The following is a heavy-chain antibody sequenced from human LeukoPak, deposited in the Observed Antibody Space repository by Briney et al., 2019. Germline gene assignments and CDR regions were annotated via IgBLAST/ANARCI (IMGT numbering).Heavy chain of an antibody. CDR3: ARGYSSGWPFDY. CDR2: ISYDGSNK. V-gene: IGHV3-30*04. D-gene: IGHD6-19*01. Sequence: GRSLRLSCAASGFTFSSYAMHWVRQAPGKGLEWVAVISYDGSNKYYADSVKGRFTISRDNSKNTLYLQMNSLRAEDTAVYYCARGYSSGWPFDYSGQGTLVTVSS. CDR1: GFTFSSYA. J-gene: IGHJ4*02.